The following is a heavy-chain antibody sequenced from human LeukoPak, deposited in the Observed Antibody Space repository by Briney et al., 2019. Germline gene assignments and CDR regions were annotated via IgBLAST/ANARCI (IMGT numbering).Heavy chain of an antibody. CDR2: IYYSGST. CDR1: GGSISIYY. CDR3: AQGDPGGDCYAGCGFYI. Sequence: SETLSLTCSVSGGSISIYYWSWIRQPPGKGLEWIGYIYYSGSTNNNPSLKTRVTIPGDPLQTQFTRKLSAVAAADTAVYFFAQGDPGGDCYAGCGFYIWGQGTMVTVSS. V-gene: IGHV4-59*01. D-gene: IGHD2-21*02. J-gene: IGHJ3*02.